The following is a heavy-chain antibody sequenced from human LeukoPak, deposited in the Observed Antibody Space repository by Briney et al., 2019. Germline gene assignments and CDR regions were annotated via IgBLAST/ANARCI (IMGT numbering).Heavy chain of an antibody. V-gene: IGHV3-7*03. J-gene: IGHJ3*02. Sequence: GGSLRLSCAASTFTFSNYWMSWVRQAPGKGLEWVANIKQDGGEKYYVDSVKGRFTISRDNAKTSLYLQMNSLRAEDTAVYYCARDVLAAGATGTFDIWGQGTMVTVSS. CDR3: ARDVLAAGATGTFDI. CDR2: IKQDGGEK. CDR1: TFTFSNYW. D-gene: IGHD1-14*01.